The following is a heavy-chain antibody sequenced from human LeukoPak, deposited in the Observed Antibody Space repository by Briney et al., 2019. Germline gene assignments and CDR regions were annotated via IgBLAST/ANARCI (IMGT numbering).Heavy chain of an antibody. V-gene: IGHV4-38-2*01. CDR3: AGQGDEDGPSLGGYYYYMDV. D-gene: IGHD2-21*02. CDR1: GYSISSGHY. J-gene: IGHJ6*03. CDR2: IYHSGST. Sequence: SETLSLTCAVSGYSISSGHYWGWIRQPPGKGLEWIGSIYHSGSTYYNPSLKSRVTISVDTSKNQFSLKLSSVTAADTAVYYCAGQGDEDGPSLGGYYYYMDVWGKGTTVTVSS.